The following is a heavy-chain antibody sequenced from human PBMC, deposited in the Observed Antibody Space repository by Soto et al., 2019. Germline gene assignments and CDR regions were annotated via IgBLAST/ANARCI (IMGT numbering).Heavy chain of an antibody. J-gene: IGHJ5*02. CDR1: GYTFTSYG. CDR3: ARDRGGSSGWKDNWFDP. Sequence: ASVKVSCKASGYTFTSYGISWVRQAPGQGLEWMGWISAYNGNTNYAQKLQGRVTMTTDTSASTAYMELRSLRSDDTAVYYCARDRGGSSGWKDNWFDPWGQGTLVTVSS. V-gene: IGHV1-18*01. CDR2: ISAYNGNT. D-gene: IGHD6-19*01.